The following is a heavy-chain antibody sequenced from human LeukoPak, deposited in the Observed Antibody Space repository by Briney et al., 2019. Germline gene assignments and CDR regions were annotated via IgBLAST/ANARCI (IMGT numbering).Heavy chain of an antibody. CDR1: GFTFSSYG. V-gene: IGHV3-NL1*01. Sequence: GGSLRLSCAASGFTFSSYGMHWVRQAPGKGLEWVSTISDSVSGGSTYYADSVKGRFTISRDNSKNTLYLQMNSLRAEDTAVYYCARAAEYYYDSSGDDAFDIWGQGTMVTVSS. CDR2: ISDSVSGGST. J-gene: IGHJ3*02. D-gene: IGHD3-22*01. CDR3: ARAAEYYYDSSGDDAFDI.